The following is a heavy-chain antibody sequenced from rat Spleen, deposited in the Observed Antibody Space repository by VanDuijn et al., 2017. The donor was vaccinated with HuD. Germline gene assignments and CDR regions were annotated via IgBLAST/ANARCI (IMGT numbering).Heavy chain of an antibody. Sequence: EVQLVESGGGLVQPGRSLKLSCVASGFTFNNYWMTWIRQAQGKGREWVASIPNTGGSTYYPDSVKGRFTSSRDNAKSTLYLQMDSLRSEDTATYYCARHEGNSGYYFDYWGQGVMVTVSS. CDR1: GFTFNNYW. CDR2: IPNTGGST. V-gene: IGHV5-31*01. CDR3: ARHEGNSGYYFDY. D-gene: IGHD4-3*01. J-gene: IGHJ2*01.